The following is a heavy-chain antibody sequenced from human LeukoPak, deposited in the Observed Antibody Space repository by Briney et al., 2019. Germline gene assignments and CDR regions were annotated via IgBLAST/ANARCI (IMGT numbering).Heavy chain of an antibody. Sequence: SETLSLTCTVSGGSISSYYWSWIRQPPGKGLEWIGYIYYSGSTNYNPSLKSRVTISVDTSKNQFSLKLSSVTAADTAVYYCARSRYCTNGVCYRAFDYWGQGTLVTVSS. CDR1: GGSISSYY. CDR3: ARSRYCTNGVCYRAFDY. V-gene: IGHV4-59*08. J-gene: IGHJ4*02. CDR2: IYYSGST. D-gene: IGHD2-8*01.